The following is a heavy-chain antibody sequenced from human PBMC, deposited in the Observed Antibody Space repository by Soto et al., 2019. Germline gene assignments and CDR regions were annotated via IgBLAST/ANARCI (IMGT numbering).Heavy chain of an antibody. CDR3: ARDRDNGLDY. Sequence: EVQLVESGGGLMQPGGSLRLSCAASGFNVSTNYMTWVRQAPGKGLEWVSVIYSGGTTYYADSVKGRFIISRDNFKNTLYLQMNSLRAEDTAVYNCARDRDNGLDYWGQGTLVTVSS. D-gene: IGHD2-8*01. J-gene: IGHJ4*02. V-gene: IGHV3-53*01. CDR2: IYSGGTT. CDR1: GFNVSTNY.